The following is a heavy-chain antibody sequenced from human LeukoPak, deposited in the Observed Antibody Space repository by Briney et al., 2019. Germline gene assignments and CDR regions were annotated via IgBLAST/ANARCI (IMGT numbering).Heavy chain of an antibody. D-gene: IGHD3-10*01. CDR3: ARLYYYGSGEGFDP. V-gene: IGHV1-69*04. Sequence: ASVKVSCKASGGTFSSYAISWVRQAPGQGLEWMGRIIPILGIANYAQKFQGRVTITADKSTSTAYMELSSLRSEDTAVYYCARLYYYGSGEGFDPWGQGTLVTVSS. CDR1: GGTFSSYA. J-gene: IGHJ5*02. CDR2: IIPILGIA.